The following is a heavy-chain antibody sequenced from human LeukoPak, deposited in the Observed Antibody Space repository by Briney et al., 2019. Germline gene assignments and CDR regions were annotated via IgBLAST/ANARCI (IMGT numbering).Heavy chain of an antibody. D-gene: IGHD4-23*01. V-gene: IGHV4-30-2*01. CDR2: IHHSGTT. CDR1: GGSISSGGYS. Sequence: PSETLSLTCAVSGGSISSGGYSWSWLRQPPGKGLEWIGYIHHSGTTYYNPSLQSRVTLLLDRSKNQFSLKVTSVTAADTAVYYCANNYGGNSPFRDWGQGTPVTVSS. J-gene: IGHJ1*01. CDR3: ANNYGGNSPFRD.